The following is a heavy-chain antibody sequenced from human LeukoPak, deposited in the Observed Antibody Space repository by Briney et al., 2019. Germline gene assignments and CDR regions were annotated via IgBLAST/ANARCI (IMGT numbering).Heavy chain of an antibody. CDR1: GFSLSRYW. J-gene: IGHJ4*02. CDR2: INSGGSST. Sequence: PGGSLRLSCTASGFSLSRYWMHWVRQAPGKGLVWVSRINSGGSSTNYADSVKGRFTISRDNAKNTLFLEMNSLRAEDTAVYYCATGDGDSRYYFDSWGQGTQVTVSS. CDR3: ATGDGDSRYYFDS. V-gene: IGHV3-74*01. D-gene: IGHD4-17*01.